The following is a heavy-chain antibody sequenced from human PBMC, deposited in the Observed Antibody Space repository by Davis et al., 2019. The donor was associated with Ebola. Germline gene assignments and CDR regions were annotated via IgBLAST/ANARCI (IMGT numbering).Heavy chain of an antibody. V-gene: IGHV3-53*04. D-gene: IGHD3-10*01. Sequence: GESLKISCAASGFTVSSNYMSWVRQAPGKGLEWVSVIYSGGSTYYADSVKGRFTISRHNSKNTLYLQMNSLRAEDTAVYYCARDMEFGELVAQPFFDPWGQGTLVTVSS. CDR2: IYSGGST. CDR1: GFTVSSNY. J-gene: IGHJ5*02. CDR3: ARDMEFGELVAQPFFDP.